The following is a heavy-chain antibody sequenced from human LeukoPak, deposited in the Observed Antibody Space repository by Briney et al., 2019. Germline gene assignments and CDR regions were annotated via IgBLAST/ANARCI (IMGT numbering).Heavy chain of an antibody. CDR2: ISIGSSYI. Sequence: GGSLRLSCAASGFTFSSYTMNWVRQAPGKGLEWVSFISIGSSYIYYAVSVKGRFTISRDNAKNSLYLQMNSLRAEDTAVYYCAREPNTGYFFDYWGQGALVTVSS. D-gene: IGHD1-14*01. V-gene: IGHV3-21*01. CDR1: GFTFSSYT. J-gene: IGHJ4*02. CDR3: AREPNTGYFFDY.